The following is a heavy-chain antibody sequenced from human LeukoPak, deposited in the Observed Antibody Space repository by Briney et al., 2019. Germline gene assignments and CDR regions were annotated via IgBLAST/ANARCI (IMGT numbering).Heavy chain of an antibody. V-gene: IGHV3-23*01. D-gene: IGHD3-3*01. CDR1: GFTFSSYA. CDR3: AKMGGYYDFWSGYYVDY. J-gene: IGHJ4*02. CDR2: ISGSGGST. Sequence: GGSLRLSCAASGFTFSSYAMSWVRQAPGKGLEWVSAISGSGGSTYYADSVKGRFTISRGNSKNTLYLQMNSLRAEDTAVYYCAKMGGYYDFWSGYYVDYWGQGTLVTVSS.